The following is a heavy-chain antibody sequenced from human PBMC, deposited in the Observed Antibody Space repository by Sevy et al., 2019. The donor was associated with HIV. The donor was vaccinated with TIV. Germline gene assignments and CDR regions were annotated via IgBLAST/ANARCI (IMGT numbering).Heavy chain of an antibody. D-gene: IGHD3-16*01. J-gene: IGHJ4*02. CDR2: MNQDGTDR. V-gene: IGHV3-7*01. CDR3: VREGLGGFSYSLDC. CDR1: GFSFSTYW. Sequence: RGSLRLSCAASGFSFSTYWMTWVRQAPGKGLEWVATMNQDGTDRDYVDSVKGRFTISRDNTKTSLFLQMNSLSAEDTGVYYCVREGLGGFSYSLDCWGQGTLVTVSS.